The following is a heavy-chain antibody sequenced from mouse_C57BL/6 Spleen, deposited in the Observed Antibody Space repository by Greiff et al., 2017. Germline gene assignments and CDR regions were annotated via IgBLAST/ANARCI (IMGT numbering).Heavy chain of an antibody. J-gene: IGHJ4*01. Sequence: VQLQQPGAELVKPGASVKLSCKASGYTFTSYWMQWVKQRPGQGLEWIGEIDPSDSYTNYNQKFKGKATLTVDTSSSTAYMQLSSLTSEDSAVYYCARRGSGYEHCAMDYWGQGTSVTVSS. D-gene: IGHD1-1*01. CDR1: GYTFTSYW. CDR3: ARRGSGYEHCAMDY. V-gene: IGHV1-50*01. CDR2: IDPSDSYT.